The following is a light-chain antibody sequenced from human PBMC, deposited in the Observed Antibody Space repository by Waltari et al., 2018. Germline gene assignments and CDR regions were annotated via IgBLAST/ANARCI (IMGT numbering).Light chain of an antibody. Sequence: AIRMTQPPSSFSASTGDRVTITCRASQGNSSYLAWYQQKPGKAPKLLIYAASTLQSRVPSRFSGSGSGTDFTLTISCLQSEDFATYYCQQYYSYPRTFGQGTKVEIK. CDR2: AAS. CDR1: QGNSSY. J-gene: IGKJ1*01. V-gene: IGKV1-8*01. CDR3: QQYYSYPRT.